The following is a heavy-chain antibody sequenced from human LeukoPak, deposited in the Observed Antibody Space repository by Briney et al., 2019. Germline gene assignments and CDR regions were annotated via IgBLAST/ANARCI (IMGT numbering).Heavy chain of an antibody. D-gene: IGHD3-3*01. Sequence: GGSLRLSCAASGFTFSSYAMSWVRQAPGKGLEWVSAISGSGGSTYYADSVKGRFTISRDNSKNTLYLQMNSLRAEDTALYYCAKGLREYDFWSGYATWGQGTLVTVSS. CDR1: GFTFSSYA. J-gene: IGHJ5*02. CDR2: ISGSGGST. CDR3: AKGLREYDFWSGYAT. V-gene: IGHV3-23*01.